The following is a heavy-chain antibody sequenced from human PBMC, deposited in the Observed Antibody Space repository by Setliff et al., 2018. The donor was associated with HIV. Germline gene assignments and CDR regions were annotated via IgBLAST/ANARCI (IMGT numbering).Heavy chain of an antibody. Sequence: LSLTCTVSGGSISSYYWNWIRQPPGKGLEWIGYIYYSGVTNYNPSLKSRVTISLDTSKNQFSLKLTSVTAADTAVYYCARDTSGGYWGQGTLVTVSS. D-gene: IGHD3-10*01. CDR2: IYYSGVT. V-gene: IGHV4-59*01. CDR3: ARDTSGGY. CDR1: GGSISSYY. J-gene: IGHJ4*02.